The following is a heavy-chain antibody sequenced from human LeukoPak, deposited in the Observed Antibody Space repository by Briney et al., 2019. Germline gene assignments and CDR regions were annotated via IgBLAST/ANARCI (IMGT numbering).Heavy chain of an antibody. CDR2: ISSSSSTI. J-gene: IGHJ4*02. CDR3: ARVEGGGSGWLGDFDY. D-gene: IGHD6-19*01. CDR1: GFTFSSYS. Sequence: PGGSLRLSCAASGFTFSSYSMNWVRQAPGKGLEWVSYISSSSSTIYYANSVKGRFTISRDNAKNSLYLQMNSLRAEDTAVYYCARVEGGGSGWLGDFDYWGQGTLVTVSS. V-gene: IGHV3-48*01.